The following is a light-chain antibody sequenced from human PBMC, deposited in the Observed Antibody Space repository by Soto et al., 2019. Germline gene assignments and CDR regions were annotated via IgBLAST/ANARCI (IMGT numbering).Light chain of an antibody. Sequence: EIVLTQSPGTLSLSPGERATLSCRASQSVNTNYLDWYQQKSGQAPRLLIYGASSRATGIPDRFSGSGSGTDFTLTISRLEPEDFAAYFCQQYGSSPITLGQGTRLESK. J-gene: IGKJ5*01. CDR1: QSVNTNY. CDR3: QQYGSSPIT. CDR2: GAS. V-gene: IGKV3-20*01.